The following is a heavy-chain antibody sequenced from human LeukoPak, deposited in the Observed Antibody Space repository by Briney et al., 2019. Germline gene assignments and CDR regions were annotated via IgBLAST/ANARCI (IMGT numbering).Heavy chain of an antibody. Sequence: SETLSLTCTVSGGSISSRTYYWGWIRQPPGKGLEWIGSIHYTGSTYCNPSLKSRVTISVDTSNNQFSLMLRSVTATDMAIYYCARTAMNWFDPWGQGTLVTVSS. CDR3: ARTAMNWFDP. CDR2: IHYTGST. V-gene: IGHV4-39*01. D-gene: IGHD5-18*01. CDR1: GGSISSRTYY. J-gene: IGHJ5*02.